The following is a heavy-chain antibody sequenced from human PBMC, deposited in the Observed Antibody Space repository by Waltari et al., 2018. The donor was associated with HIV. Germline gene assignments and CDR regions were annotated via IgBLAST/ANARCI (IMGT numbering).Heavy chain of an antibody. CDR2: ISGGGGTT. Sequence: EVTLLQSGGDLVQPGGSLRLSCAASGFPFSNYAMNWVRQAPGKGLEWVSSISGGGGTTYYAGSVKGRFTVSRDNSKNTLYLQMNSLRVEDTAMYYCTKDQTGAADSWGQGTQVTVPS. CDR3: TKDQTGAADS. D-gene: IGHD1-1*01. J-gene: IGHJ5*02. V-gene: IGHV3-23*01. CDR1: GFPFSNYA.